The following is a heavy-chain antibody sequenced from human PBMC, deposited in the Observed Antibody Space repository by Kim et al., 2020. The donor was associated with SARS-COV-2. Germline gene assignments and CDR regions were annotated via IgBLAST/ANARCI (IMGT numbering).Heavy chain of an antibody. CDR3: VRYSGWFFFDN. Sequence: TDYAISMKSRIPINPDTSKNLFSLQLNSVTPEDTAVYYCVRYSGWFFFDNWGQGTRVTVSS. J-gene: IGHJ4*02. V-gene: IGHV6-1*01. CDR2: T. D-gene: IGHD6-19*01.